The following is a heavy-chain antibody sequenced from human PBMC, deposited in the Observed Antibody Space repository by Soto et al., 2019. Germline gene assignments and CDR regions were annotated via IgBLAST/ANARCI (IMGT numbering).Heavy chain of an antibody. CDR1: GFTFSSYW. D-gene: IGHD6-13*01. J-gene: IGHJ4*02. CDR3: ATHPYSSGWYC. Sequence: LRLSCAASGFTFSSYWMTWVRQAPGKGLEWVANIKQDGSEKYYVDSVKGRFTISRDNAKNSLYLQMNSLRAEDTAVYYCATHPYSSGWYCWGQGTLVTVSS. CDR2: IKQDGSEK. V-gene: IGHV3-7*02.